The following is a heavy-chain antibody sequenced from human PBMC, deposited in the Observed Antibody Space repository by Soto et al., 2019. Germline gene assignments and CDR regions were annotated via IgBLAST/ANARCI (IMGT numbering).Heavy chain of an antibody. CDR3: AKDYRAAAGTYYYYYYGMDV. V-gene: IGHV3-23*01. CDR2: ISGSGGST. J-gene: IGHJ6*02. CDR1: GFTFSSYA. D-gene: IGHD6-13*01. Sequence: LRLSCAASGFTFSSYAMSWVRQAPGKGLEWVSAISGSGGSTYYADSVKGRFTISRDNSKNTLYLQMNSLRAEDTAVYYCAKDYRAAAGTYYYYYYGMDVWGQGTTVTVSS.